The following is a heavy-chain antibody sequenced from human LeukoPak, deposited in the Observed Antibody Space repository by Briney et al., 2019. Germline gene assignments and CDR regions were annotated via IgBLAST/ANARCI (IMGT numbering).Heavy chain of an antibody. CDR1: GYNFINYW. V-gene: IGHV5-51*01. CDR3: ARLGYGSGSYYKGFYDY. D-gene: IGHD3-10*01. CDR2: ISPGDSDT. J-gene: IGHJ4*02. Sequence: GESLKISCQGSGYNFINYWIGWVRQMPGKGLEWMGIISPGDSDTRYSPSFQGQVTISADKSISTAYLQWSSLKASDTAMYYCARLGYGSGSYYKGFYDYWGQGTLVTVSS.